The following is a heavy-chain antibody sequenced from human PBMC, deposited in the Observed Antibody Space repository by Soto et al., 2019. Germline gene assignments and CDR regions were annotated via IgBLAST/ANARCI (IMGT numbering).Heavy chain of an antibody. D-gene: IGHD3-3*02. J-gene: IGHJ6*02. CDR2: INPNSGGT. Sequence: SVKVSCKASGYTVTRYYMHLVRQAPGQGLEWMGWINPNSGGTNYAQKFQGWVTMTRDTSISTAYMELSRLRSDDTAVYYCARDLKPRLAGTYYYGMDVWGQGTTVTVPS. V-gene: IGHV1-2*04. CDR3: ARDLKPRLAGTYYYGMDV. CDR1: GYTVTRYY.